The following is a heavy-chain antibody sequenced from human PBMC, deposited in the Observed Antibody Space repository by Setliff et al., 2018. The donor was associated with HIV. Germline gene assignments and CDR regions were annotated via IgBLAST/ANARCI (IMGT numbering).Heavy chain of an antibody. CDR1: GGSISSNNYF. CDR3: ARVPSAGVRGRPDLYHWFDP. J-gene: IGHJ5*02. CDR2: IYYSGST. D-gene: IGHD3-3*01. Sequence: PSETLSLTCTVSGGSISSNNYFWGWIRQPPEKGLEWIGSIYYSGSTYYNPSLKSRVTISIDPSRSQFSLTLRSVTAADTAVYYCARVPSAGVRGRPDLYHWFDPWGQGTLVTVSS. V-gene: IGHV4-39*02.